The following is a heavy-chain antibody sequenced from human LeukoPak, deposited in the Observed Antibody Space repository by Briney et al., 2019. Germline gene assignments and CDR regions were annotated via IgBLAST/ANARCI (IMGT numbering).Heavy chain of an antibody. V-gene: IGHV1-2*02. CDR1: GYTSTGYY. D-gene: IGHD3-3*01. CDR3: ARLDYWRLWFDP. Sequence: ASVKVSCKASGYTSTGYYMHWVRQAPGQGLEWMGWINPNSGGTNYAQKFQGRVTMTRDTSISTAYMELSRLRSDDTAVYYCARLDYWRLWFDPWGQGTLVTVSS. J-gene: IGHJ5*02. CDR2: INPNSGGT.